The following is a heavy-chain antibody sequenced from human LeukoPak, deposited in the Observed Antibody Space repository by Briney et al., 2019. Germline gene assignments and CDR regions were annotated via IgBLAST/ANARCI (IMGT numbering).Heavy chain of an antibody. J-gene: IGHJ6*02. CDR2: ISGSGGST. Sequence: GGSLRLSCAASGFTFSSYAMSWVRRAPGKGLEWVSAISGSGGSTYYADSVKGRFTISRDNSKNTLYLQMNSLRAEDTAVYYCAKVGGYCSSTSCPTAFYGMDVWGQGTTVTVSS. CDR3: AKVGGYCSSTSCPTAFYGMDV. CDR1: GFTFSSYA. V-gene: IGHV3-23*01. D-gene: IGHD2-2*01.